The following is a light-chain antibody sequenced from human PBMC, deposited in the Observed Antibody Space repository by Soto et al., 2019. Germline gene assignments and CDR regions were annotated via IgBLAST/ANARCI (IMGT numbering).Light chain of an antibody. CDR2: HDD. V-gene: IGLV1-36*01. Sequence: QSVLTQPPSVSEAPRQRVTISCSGSSSNIGENYVNWYQQVPGKAPKLGLYHDDMLPSGISDRFSGSKSGTSASLAISGLQSEDEPDYYCEAWNETRNGHVFGGGTQLTVL. CDR3: EAWNETRNGHV. CDR1: SSNIGENY. J-gene: IGLJ3*02.